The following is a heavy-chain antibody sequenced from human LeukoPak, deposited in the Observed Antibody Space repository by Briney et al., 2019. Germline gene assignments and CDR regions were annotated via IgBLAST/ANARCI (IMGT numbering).Heavy chain of an antibody. CDR1: GGSISSGDYY. Sequence: SETLSLTCTVSGGSISSGDYYWSWLRQPPGKGLEWIGYIYYSGSTYYNPSLKSRVTISVDTSKNQFSLKLSSVTAADTAVYYCASGPVYYYYYGMDVWGQGTTVTVSS. CDR3: ASGPVYYYYYGMDV. J-gene: IGHJ6*02. V-gene: IGHV4-30-4*01. CDR2: IYYSGST.